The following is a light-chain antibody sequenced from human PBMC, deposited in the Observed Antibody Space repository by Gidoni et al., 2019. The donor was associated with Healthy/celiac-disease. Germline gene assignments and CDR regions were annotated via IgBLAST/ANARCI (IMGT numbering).Light chain of an antibody. V-gene: IGKV1-39*01. CDR1: QSISSY. J-gene: IGKJ2*01. CDR3: QQSYSTPYT. Sequence: DIQMTQSPSSLSASVGDRVTITCRASQSISSYLNWYQQKPGKAPTLLIYAASSLQSGVPSRFSGSGSGTDFTLTISSLQPEDFATYYFQQSYSTPYTFGQGTKLESK. CDR2: AAS.